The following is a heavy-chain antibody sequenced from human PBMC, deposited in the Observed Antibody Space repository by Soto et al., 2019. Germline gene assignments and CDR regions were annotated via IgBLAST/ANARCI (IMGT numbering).Heavy chain of an antibody. CDR3: ATGGYYDSSGYYPLGH. D-gene: IGHD3-22*01. Sequence: GGSLRLSCAASGFTFSSYWMIWVRQAPGKGLEWVANIKQDGSEKYYVDSVKGRFTISRDNAKNSLYLQMNSLRAEDTAVYYCATGGYYDSSGYYPLGHWGQGTLVTVSS. CDR2: IKQDGSEK. J-gene: IGHJ4*02. CDR1: GFTFSSYW. V-gene: IGHV3-7*02.